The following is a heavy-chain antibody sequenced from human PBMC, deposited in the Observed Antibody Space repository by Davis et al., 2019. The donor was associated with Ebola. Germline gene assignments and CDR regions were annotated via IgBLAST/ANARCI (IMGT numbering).Heavy chain of an antibody. J-gene: IGHJ4*02. CDR3: ARLTCSGSSCFLDY. CDR2: SDWDDDK. Sequence: SGATLAKLTELCTHTCTFSVFSRSTSEVRVYWIRQSRGKAVEWLARSDWDDDKFYSTSLKTRLSISKDTSKNQVVLTMTNMDPVDTATYYCARLTCSGSSCFLDYWGQGTLVTVSS. V-gene: IGHV2-70*04. CDR1: VFSRSTSEVR. D-gene: IGHD2-15*01.